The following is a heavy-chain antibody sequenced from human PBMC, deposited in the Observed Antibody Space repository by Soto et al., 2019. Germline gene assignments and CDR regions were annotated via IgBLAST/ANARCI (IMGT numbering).Heavy chain of an antibody. D-gene: IGHD3-3*01. CDR2: ISSSSSYI. V-gene: IGHV3-21*01. J-gene: IGHJ4*02. Sequence: GGSLRLSCAASGFTFSSYSMNWVRQAPGKGLEWVSSISSSSSYIYYADSAKGRFTISRDNAKNSLYLQMNSLRAEDTAVYYCARDLTYYDFWSGYSGFDYWGQGTLVTVSS. CDR3: ARDLTYYDFWSGYSGFDY. CDR1: GFTFSSYS.